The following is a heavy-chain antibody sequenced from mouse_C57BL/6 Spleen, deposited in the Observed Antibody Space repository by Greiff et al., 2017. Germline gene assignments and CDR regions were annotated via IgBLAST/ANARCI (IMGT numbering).Heavy chain of an antibody. CDR3: ARDQDYYGSSLAY. D-gene: IGHD1-1*01. V-gene: IGHV3-6*01. CDR1: GYSITSGYY. CDR2: ISYDGSN. J-gene: IGHJ3*01. Sequence: EVQLQQSGPGLVKPSQSLSLTCSVTGYSITSGYYWNWIRQFPENKLEWMGYISYDGSNNYNPSLKNRISITRDTSKNQVFLKLNSVTTEDTATYYCARDQDYYGSSLAYWGQGTLVTVSA.